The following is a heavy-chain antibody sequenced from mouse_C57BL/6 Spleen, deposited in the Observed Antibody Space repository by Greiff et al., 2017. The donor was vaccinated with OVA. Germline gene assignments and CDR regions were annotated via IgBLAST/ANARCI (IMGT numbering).Heavy chain of an antibody. CDR3: ARENWAHDY. CDR1: GFTFSDYY. J-gene: IGHJ2*01. V-gene: IGHV5-16*01. CDR2: INYDGSST. Sequence: DVKLVESEGGLVQPGRSMKLSCTASGFTFSDYYMAWVRQVPEKGLEWVANINYDGSSTYYLDSLKSRFIISRDNAKNILYLQMSSLKSEDTATYYCARENWAHDYWGQGTTLTVSS. D-gene: IGHD4-1*01.